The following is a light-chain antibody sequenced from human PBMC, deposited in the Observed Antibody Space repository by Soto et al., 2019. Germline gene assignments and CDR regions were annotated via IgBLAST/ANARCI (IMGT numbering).Light chain of an antibody. J-gene: IGKJ1*01. V-gene: IGKV1-39*01. CDR2: AAS. CDR1: QSISSY. Sequence: DIQMTQSPSSLSASVGDRFTITCRASQSISSYLNWYQQKPGKAPKLLIYAASSLQSGVPSRFSGSGSGTDFTLTISSLQPEDFATYYCQQSYSTLWTFGQGTRWIS. CDR3: QQSYSTLWT.